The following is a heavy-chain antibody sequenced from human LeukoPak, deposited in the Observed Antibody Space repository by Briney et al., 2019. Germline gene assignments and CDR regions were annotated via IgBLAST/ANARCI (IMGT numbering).Heavy chain of an antibody. CDR3: ARDANYHDGSNYYDALDI. D-gene: IGHD3-22*01. CDR2: IKGDGSRK. J-gene: IGHJ3*02. Sequence: GGSLRLSCAASGFTFTDYWMAWVRQVPGKGLEWVANIKGDGSRKYYLDSVKGRYTISGDNARNSVNLEMSSLRADDTAMYYCARDANYHDGSNYYDALDIWGQGTMVTVSS. V-gene: IGHV3-7*01. CDR1: GFTFTDYW.